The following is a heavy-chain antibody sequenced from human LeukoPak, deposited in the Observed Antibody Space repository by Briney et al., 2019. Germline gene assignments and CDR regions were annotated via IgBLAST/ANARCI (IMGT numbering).Heavy chain of an antibody. D-gene: IGHD1-26*01. Sequence: SGGSLRLSCAASGFTFSSYAMSWVRQAPGKGLEWVSAISGSGGSTYYADSVKGRFTISRDNSKNTLYLQMNSLRAEDTAVYYCAKACRGSYCPFDYWGQGTLVTVSS. CDR1: GFTFSSYA. CDR3: AKACRGSYCPFDY. V-gene: IGHV3-23*01. CDR2: ISGSGGST. J-gene: IGHJ4*02.